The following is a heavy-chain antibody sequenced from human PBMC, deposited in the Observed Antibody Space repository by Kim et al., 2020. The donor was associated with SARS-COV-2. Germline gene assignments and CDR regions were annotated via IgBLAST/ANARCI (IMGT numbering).Heavy chain of an antibody. J-gene: IGHJ2*01. CDR1: GYTFTSYD. Sequence: ASVKVSCKASGYTFTSYDINWVRQATGQGLEWMGWMNPNSGNTGYAQKFQGRVTMTRNTSISTAYMELSSLRSEDTAVYYCARVRSSWPDFDLWGRGTLVTVSS. V-gene: IGHV1-8*01. CDR3: ARVRSSWPDFDL. CDR2: MNPNSGNT. D-gene: IGHD6-13*01.